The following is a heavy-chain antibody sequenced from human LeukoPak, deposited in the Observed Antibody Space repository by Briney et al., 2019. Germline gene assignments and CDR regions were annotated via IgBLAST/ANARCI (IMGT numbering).Heavy chain of an antibody. J-gene: IGHJ6*03. D-gene: IGHD2-2*02. CDR1: GFTFSSYG. V-gene: IGHV3-30*18. CDR3: AKDIRVDIVVVPAAILYYYYYYMDV. Sequence: GRSLRLSCAASGFTFSSYGMHWVRQAPGKGLEWVAVISYDGSNKYYADSVKGRFTISRDNSKNTLYLQMNSLRAEDTAVYYCAKDIRVDIVVVPAAILYYYYYYMDVWGKGTTVTVSS. CDR2: ISYDGSNK.